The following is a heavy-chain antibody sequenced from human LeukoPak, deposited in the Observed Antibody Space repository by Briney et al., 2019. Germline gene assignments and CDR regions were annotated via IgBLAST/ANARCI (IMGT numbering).Heavy chain of an antibody. V-gene: IGHV3-30*18. Sequence: QTGGSLRLSCVASGFTFSRHDMNWVRQAPGKGLEWVAVISYDGSNKYYADSVKGRFTISRDNSKNTLYLQMNSLRTEDTAVYYCAKGVSSSWSNYAFDIWGQGTMVTVSS. D-gene: IGHD6-13*01. CDR1: GFTFSRHD. CDR3: AKGVSSSWSNYAFDI. J-gene: IGHJ3*02. CDR2: ISYDGSNK.